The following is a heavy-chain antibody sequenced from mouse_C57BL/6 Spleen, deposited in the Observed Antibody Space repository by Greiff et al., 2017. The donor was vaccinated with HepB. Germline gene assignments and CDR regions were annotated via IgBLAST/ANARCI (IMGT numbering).Heavy chain of an antibody. CDR1: GYSFTGYY. J-gene: IGHJ1*03. D-gene: IGHD2-1*01. CDR3: ARKGIYYGNFWYFDV. Sequence: VQLQQSGPELVKPGASVKISCKASGYSFTGYYMNWVKQSPEKSLEWIGEINPSTGGTTYNQKFKAKATLTVDKSSSTAYMQLKSLTSEDSAVYYCARKGIYYGNFWYFDVWGTGTTVTVSS. CDR2: INPSTGGT. V-gene: IGHV1-42*01.